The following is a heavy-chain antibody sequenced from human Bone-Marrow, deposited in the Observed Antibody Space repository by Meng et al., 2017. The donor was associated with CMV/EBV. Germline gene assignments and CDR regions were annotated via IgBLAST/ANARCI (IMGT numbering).Heavy chain of an antibody. V-gene: IGHV3-11*01. CDR1: GFTFSDNY. J-gene: IGHJ5*02. CDR3: AREVAFVGVPAAISWGWFDP. Sequence: GESLKISCAASGFTFSDNYMSWIRQAPGKGLEWVSYISSSGSTIYYADSVKGRFTISRDNAKNSLDLQMNSLRSDDTAVDYCAREVAFVGVPAAISWGWFDPWGQGTLVTVSS. D-gene: IGHD2-2*01. CDR2: ISSSGSTI.